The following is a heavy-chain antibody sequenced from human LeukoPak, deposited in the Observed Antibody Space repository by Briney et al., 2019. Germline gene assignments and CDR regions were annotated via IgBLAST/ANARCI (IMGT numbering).Heavy chain of an antibody. D-gene: IGHD6-13*01. CDR2: IYYTGST. CDR1: GGSIRSSDYY. J-gene: IGHJ4*02. CDR3: ARRTHSSSLTY. Sequence: SETLSLTCTVSGGSIRSSDYYWGWIRQPPGKGLEWIGCIYYTGSTYYNPSLRGRVTVSIDTSMNQFSLRVNSVTAADTAIYYCARRTHSSSLTYWGQGALVTVSS. V-gene: IGHV4-39*01.